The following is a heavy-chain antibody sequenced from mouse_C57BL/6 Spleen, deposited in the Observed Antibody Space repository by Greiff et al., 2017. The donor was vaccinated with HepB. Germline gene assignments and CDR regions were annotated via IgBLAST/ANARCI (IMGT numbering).Heavy chain of an antibody. CDR1: GFTFSSYA. J-gene: IGHJ4*01. V-gene: IGHV5-9-1*02. Sequence: EVQRVESGEGLVKPGGSLKLSCAASGFTFSSYAMSWVRQTPEKRLEWVAYISSGGDYIYYADTVKGRFTISRDNARNTLYLQMSSLKSEDTAMYYCTREVNWDQEHYAMDYWGQGTSVTVSS. CDR3: TREVNWDQEHYAMDY. CDR2: ISSGGDYI. D-gene: IGHD4-1*01.